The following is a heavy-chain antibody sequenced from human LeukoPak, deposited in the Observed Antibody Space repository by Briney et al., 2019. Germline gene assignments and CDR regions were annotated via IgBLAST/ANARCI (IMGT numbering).Heavy chain of an antibody. Sequence: GGSLRLSCAASGFTLSSYAMSWVRQAPGKGLEWVSTISGSGGGTYYADSVKGRFTISRDNSKNTLYLQMNSLRAEDTAVYYCVKDQNYYGSGSYWVYWGQGTLVTVSS. CDR2: ISGSGGGT. CDR3: VKDQNYYGSGSYWVY. CDR1: GFTLSSYA. V-gene: IGHV3-23*01. J-gene: IGHJ4*02. D-gene: IGHD3-10*01.